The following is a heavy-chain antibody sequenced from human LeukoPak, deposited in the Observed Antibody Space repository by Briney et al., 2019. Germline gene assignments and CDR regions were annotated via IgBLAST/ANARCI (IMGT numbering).Heavy chain of an antibody. CDR1: GFTFSSYA. CDR2: ISYDGSNK. D-gene: IGHD5-24*01. V-gene: IGHV3-30*04. CDR3: ARDRLDGFVLPDY. J-gene: IGHJ4*02. Sequence: QSGGSLRLSCAASGFTFSSYAMHWVRQAPGKGLEWVAVISYDGSNKYYADSVKGRFTISRDNSKNTLYLQMNSLRAEDTAVYYCARDRLDGFVLPDYWGQGTLVTVSS.